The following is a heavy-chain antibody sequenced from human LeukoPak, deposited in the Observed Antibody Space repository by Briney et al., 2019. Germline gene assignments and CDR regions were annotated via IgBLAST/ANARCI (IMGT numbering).Heavy chain of an antibody. CDR1: GFTFSSYA. V-gene: IGHV3-23*01. CDR2: INSGGST. J-gene: IGHJ4*02. CDR3: APDPNKWLRNY. Sequence: GGSLRLSCAASGFTFSSYALSWVRQAPGKGLEWVSTINSGGSTYYADSVKGRFTISRDNSKNTLYLQMNSLRAEDTAVYYCAPDPNKWLRNYWGQGTLVTVSS. D-gene: IGHD5-12*01.